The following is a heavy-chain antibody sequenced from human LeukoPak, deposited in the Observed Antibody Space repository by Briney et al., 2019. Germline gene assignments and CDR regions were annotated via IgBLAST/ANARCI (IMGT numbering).Heavy chain of an antibody. J-gene: IGHJ4*02. Sequence: GGSLRLSCVASGFTFSTDVMHWLRQAPGKGLEWVALIWHDGSNKYYADSVKDRFTISRDNSKNTLYLQMNSLRAEDTAVYYCARDRGDTYRHPFDYWGQGTLVTVSS. D-gene: IGHD5-18*01. CDR3: ARDRGDTYRHPFDY. CDR1: GFTFSTDV. CDR2: IWHDGSNK. V-gene: IGHV3-33*01.